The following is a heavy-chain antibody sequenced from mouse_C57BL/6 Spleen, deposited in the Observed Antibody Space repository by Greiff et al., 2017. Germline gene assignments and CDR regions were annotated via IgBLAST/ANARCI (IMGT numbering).Heavy chain of an antibody. J-gene: IGHJ2*01. D-gene: IGHD2-2*01. CDR2: IDPSDSYT. CDR3: ARYGYLFDY. Sequence: VKLQQPGAELVMPGASVKLSCKASGYTFTSYWMHWVKQRPGQGLEWIGEIDPSDSYTNYNQKFKGKSTLTVDKSSSTAYMQLSSLTSEDSAVYYCARYGYLFDYWGQGTTLTVSS. V-gene: IGHV1-69*01. CDR1: GYTFTSYW.